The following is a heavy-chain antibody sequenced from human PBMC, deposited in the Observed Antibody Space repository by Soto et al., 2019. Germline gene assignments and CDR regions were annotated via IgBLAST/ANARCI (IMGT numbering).Heavy chain of an antibody. CDR2: IYHSGST. D-gene: IGHD6-13*01. J-gene: IGHJ6*03. CDR1: SGSVSSSNW. V-gene: IGHV4-4*02. Sequence: SEILSLTCAVSSGSVSSSNWWSWVRQPPGKGLEWIGEIYHSGSTNYNPSLKSRVTISVDKSKNQFSLKLSSVTAADTAVYYCARVSLAAAPGYYYYYMDVWGKGTTVPVSS. CDR3: ARVSLAAAPGYYYYYMDV.